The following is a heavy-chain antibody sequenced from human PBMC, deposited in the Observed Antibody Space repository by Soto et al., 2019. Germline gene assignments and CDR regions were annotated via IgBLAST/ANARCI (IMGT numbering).Heavy chain of an antibody. Sequence: GASVKVSCKASGYTFTSYAMHWVRQAPGQRLEWMGWINAGNGNTKYSQKFQGRVTITRDTSASTAYMELSSLRSEDTAVYYCARDLYDFWSGYHNWFDPWGQGTLVTVSS. D-gene: IGHD3-3*01. CDR2: INAGNGNT. CDR1: GYTFTSYA. J-gene: IGHJ5*02. CDR3: ARDLYDFWSGYHNWFDP. V-gene: IGHV1-3*01.